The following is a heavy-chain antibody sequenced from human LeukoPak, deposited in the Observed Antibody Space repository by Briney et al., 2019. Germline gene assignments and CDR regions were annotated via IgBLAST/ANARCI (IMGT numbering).Heavy chain of an antibody. CDR1: GFXVSNNY. V-gene: IGHV3-7*05. J-gene: IGHJ4*02. CDR2: IKQDGSDK. Sequence: GGSLRLSCAASGFXVSNNYMSWVRQAPGKGLEWVANIKQDGSDKYYVDSVKGRFTISRDNAKNSLYLQMNSLRAEDTAVYYCARDLDYWGQGTLVSVSS. CDR3: ARDLDY.